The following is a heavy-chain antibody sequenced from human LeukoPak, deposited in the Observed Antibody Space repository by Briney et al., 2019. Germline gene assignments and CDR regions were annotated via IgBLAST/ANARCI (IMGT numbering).Heavy chain of an antibody. D-gene: IGHD3-22*01. CDR2: ISGSGGST. J-gene: IGHJ3*02. CDR3: AKPFRFTMIGDAFDI. V-gene: IGHV3-23*01. CDR1: GFTFSSYA. Sequence: PGGSLRLSCAASGFTFSSYAMSWVRQPPGKGLEWVSDISGSGGSTYYADSVKGRFTISKDNSKNTLYLQMNSLRAEDTAVYYCAKPFRFTMIGDAFDIWGQGTMVTVSS.